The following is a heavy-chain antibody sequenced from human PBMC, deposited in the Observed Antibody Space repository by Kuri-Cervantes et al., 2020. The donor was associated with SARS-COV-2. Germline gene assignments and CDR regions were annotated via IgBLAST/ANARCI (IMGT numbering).Heavy chain of an antibody. J-gene: IGHJ4*02. Sequence: ASVKVSCKASGYTFTSYAMNWVRQAPGQGLEWMGWINTNTGNPTYAQGFTGRFVFSLDTSVSTAYLQISSLKAEDTAVYYCARERIYDFWSGYYTGVRGKCFDYWGQGTLVTVSS. V-gene: IGHV7-4-1*02. CDR1: GYTFTSYA. CDR2: INTNTGNP. D-gene: IGHD3-3*01. CDR3: ARERIYDFWSGYYTGVRGKCFDY.